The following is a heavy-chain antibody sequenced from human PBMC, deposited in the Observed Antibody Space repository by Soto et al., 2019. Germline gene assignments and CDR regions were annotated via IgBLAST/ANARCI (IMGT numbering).Heavy chain of an antibody. V-gene: IGHV1-3*01. D-gene: IGHD5-18*01. CDR1: GYTFTSYA. CDR3: AREPGYSYGYN. Sequence: QVQLVQSGAEVKKPGASVKVSCKASGYTFTSYAMHWVRQAPVQRLEWMGWINAGNGNTKYSQKFQGRVSITRDTSAITAYMELSIRRSEDTAVYYCAREPGYSYGYNWGEGTLVTVSS. J-gene: IGHJ4*02. CDR2: INAGNGNT.